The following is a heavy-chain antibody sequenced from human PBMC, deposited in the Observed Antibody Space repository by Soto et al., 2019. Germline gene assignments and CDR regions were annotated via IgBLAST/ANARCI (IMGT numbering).Heavy chain of an antibody. CDR1: GFTFSSYA. CDR2: TCGRVGST. J-gene: IGHJ6*02. Sequence: GGSLGLSSAASGFTFSSYAMSWVRQAPGKGLGGVSATCGRVGSTFYADSAQGGFPISRDNSKTTLHLRMNSLRAEDTAVYYCANAPRRVHYSPYGMDVWGQGATVTVSS. D-gene: IGHD6-13*01. CDR3: ANAPRRVHYSPYGMDV. V-gene: IGHV3-23*01.